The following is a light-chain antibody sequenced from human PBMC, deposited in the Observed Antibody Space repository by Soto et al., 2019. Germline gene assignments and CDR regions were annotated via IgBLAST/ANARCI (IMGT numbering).Light chain of an antibody. CDR2: AAS. J-gene: IGKJ1*01. V-gene: IGKV1-17*01. CDR1: YDIKND. Sequence: DIQMTQSPSSLSASVGDRVIITCRASYDIKNDLGWYQQTPGKAPKRLIYAASSLQRGVPSRFSGRQTGLEFTLTIDSLQPEDFATYYCLQHNDYPWTFGQGTKV. CDR3: LQHNDYPWT.